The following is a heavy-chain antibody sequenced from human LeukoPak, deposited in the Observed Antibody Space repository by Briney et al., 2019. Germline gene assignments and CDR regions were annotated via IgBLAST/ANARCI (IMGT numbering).Heavy chain of an antibody. Sequence: GGSLRLSCAASGFTFSSYAMHWVRQAPGKGLEWVAVISYDGSNKYYADSVKGRFTIFRDNSKNTLYLQMNSLRAEDTAVYYCACLAAAGRDNWFDPWGQGTLVTVSS. V-gene: IGHV3-30*04. CDR1: GFTFSSYA. J-gene: IGHJ5*02. D-gene: IGHD6-13*01. CDR3: ACLAAAGRDNWFDP. CDR2: ISYDGSNK.